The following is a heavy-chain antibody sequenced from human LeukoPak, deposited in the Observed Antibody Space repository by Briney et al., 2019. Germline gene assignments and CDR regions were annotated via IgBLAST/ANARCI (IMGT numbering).Heavy chain of an antibody. D-gene: IGHD3-22*01. J-gene: IGHJ4*02. Sequence: GESLKISCKGSGYRFTSYWIAWVRQMPGKGLEWMGIIYPGDSDTRYSPSFQGQVTISADTSISTAYLQWSSLKASDTAMYYCARHTDSSGYSPTIDYWGQGTLVTASS. CDR1: GYRFTSYW. CDR2: IYPGDSDT. CDR3: ARHTDSSGYSPTIDY. V-gene: IGHV5-51*01.